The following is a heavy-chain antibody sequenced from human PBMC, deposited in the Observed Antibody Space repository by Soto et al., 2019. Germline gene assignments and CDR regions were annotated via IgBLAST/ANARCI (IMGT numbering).Heavy chain of an antibody. CDR2: ISGSGDST. CDR1: GFTFSSYA. CDR3: ARRGSGSYYDY. J-gene: IGHJ4*02. D-gene: IGHD1-26*01. Sequence: EVQLLESGRGLVQPGGSLRLSCAASGFTFSSYAMRWVRQAPVKGLEWVSAISGSGDSTYYADSVKGRFTISRDNSKNTLYLQMNSLRAEDTAVYYCARRGSGSYYDYWGQGTLVTVSS. V-gene: IGHV3-23*01.